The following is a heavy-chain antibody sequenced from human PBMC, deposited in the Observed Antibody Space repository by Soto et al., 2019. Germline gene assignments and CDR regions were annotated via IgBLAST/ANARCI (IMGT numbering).Heavy chain of an antibody. Sequence: QVQLVQSGAEVKKPGSSLKVSCKASGGSFSHYTITWVRQAPGQGLEWMGRIIPILGVAHYAQSFQGRVTLTADQSTYTVYMEVTSLRSEDTAVYYCARDGNSGYDYAFNIWGQGTMVTVSS. D-gene: IGHD5-12*01. CDR3: ARDGNSGYDYAFNI. CDR2: IIPILGVA. V-gene: IGHV1-69*08. J-gene: IGHJ3*02. CDR1: GGSFSHYT.